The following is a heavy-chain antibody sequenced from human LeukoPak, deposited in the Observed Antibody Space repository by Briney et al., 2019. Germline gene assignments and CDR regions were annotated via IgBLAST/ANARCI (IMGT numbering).Heavy chain of an antibody. CDR3: ARAGEDYALADAFDI. CDR2: INPNSGGT. CDR1: GYTFTGYY. J-gene: IGHJ3*02. V-gene: IGHV1-2*04. Sequence: GASVKVSCKASGYTFTGYYIHWVRQAPGQGLEWMGSINPNSGGTNYAQKFQGWVTMTRDTSISTAYMELSSLRSEDTAVYYCARAGEDYALADAFDIWGQGTMVTVSS. D-gene: IGHD4-17*01.